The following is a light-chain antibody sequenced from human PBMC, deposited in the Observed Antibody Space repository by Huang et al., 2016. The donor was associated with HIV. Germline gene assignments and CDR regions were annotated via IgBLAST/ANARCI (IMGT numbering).Light chain of an antibody. CDR1: QSLLYSDGNTY. CDR2: KVA. J-gene: IGKJ1*01. CDR3: MQGTHWPPT. V-gene: IGKV2-30*01. Sequence: DVVMTQSPLSLPVTLGQPATISCRSSQSLLYSDGNTYLNWFQQRPGQSPRRLIYKVATREAGVPDRFSGSGSGTDFTLKISRVEAEDVGVYDCMQGTHWPPTFGQGTKVEIK.